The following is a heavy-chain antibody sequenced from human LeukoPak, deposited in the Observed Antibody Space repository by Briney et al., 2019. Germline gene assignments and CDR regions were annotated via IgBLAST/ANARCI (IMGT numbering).Heavy chain of an antibody. J-gene: IGHJ4*02. CDR1: GGSISSYY. CDR3: ARGNSRLFDY. CDR2: IYYSGST. D-gene: IGHD1/OR15-1a*01. V-gene: IGHV4-59*01. Sequence: SETLSLICTVSGGSISSYYWSWIRQPPGKGLEWIGYIYYSGSTNYNPSLKSRVTISVDTSKNQFSLKLSSVTAADTAVYYCARGNSRLFDYWGQGTLVTVSS.